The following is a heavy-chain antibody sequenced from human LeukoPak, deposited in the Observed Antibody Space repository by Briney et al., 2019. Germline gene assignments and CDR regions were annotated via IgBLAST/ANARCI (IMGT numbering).Heavy chain of an antibody. Sequence: ASVKVSCKASGYTFTNYYMHWVRQAPGQGLEWLGLITPSGDNTWYAQKFHRRVTMTRDLSTSTDYLELSSLRYEDTAVYYCARAHDSSGFQAYWGHGTLVTVSS. J-gene: IGHJ4*01. CDR3: ARAHDSSGFQAY. D-gene: IGHD3-22*01. CDR1: GYTFTNYY. V-gene: IGHV1-46*01. CDR2: ITPSGDNT.